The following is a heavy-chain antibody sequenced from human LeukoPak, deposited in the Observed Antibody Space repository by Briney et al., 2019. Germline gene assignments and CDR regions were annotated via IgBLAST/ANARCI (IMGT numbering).Heavy chain of an antibody. CDR1: GYTFTGYY. CDR3: ARSVVGATWVDY. Sequence: ASVKVSCKASGYTFTGYYMHWVRQAPGQGLEWMGWISPNSGGTNYAQKFQGRVTTTRDTSISTAYMELSRLRSDDTAVYYCARSVVGATWVDYWGQGTLVTVSS. V-gene: IGHV1-2*02. CDR2: ISPNSGGT. D-gene: IGHD1-26*01. J-gene: IGHJ4*02.